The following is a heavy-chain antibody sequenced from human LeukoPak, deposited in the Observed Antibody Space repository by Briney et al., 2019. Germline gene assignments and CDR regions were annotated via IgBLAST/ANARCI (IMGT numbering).Heavy chain of an antibody. V-gene: IGHV3-7*01. CDR3: ARDEFL. Sequence: PGGSLRLSCAASGFTFSTYWMSWVRQAPGNVLEWVGIIKQDGSEKYYVDSVKGRFTISRDNAKNSLYLQMNSLSAEDTAVYYCARDEFLGGQGTLVTVSS. J-gene: IGHJ4*02. D-gene: IGHD3-3*01. CDR1: GFTFSTYW. CDR2: IKQDGSEK.